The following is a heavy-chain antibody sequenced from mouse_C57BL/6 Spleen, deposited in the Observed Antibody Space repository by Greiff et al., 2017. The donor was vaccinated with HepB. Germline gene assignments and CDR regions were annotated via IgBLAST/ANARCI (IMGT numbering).Heavy chain of an antibody. V-gene: IGHV1-26*01. Sequence: EVQLQQSGPELVKPGASVKISCKASGYTFTDYYMNWVKQSHGKSLEWIGDINPNNGGTSYNQKFKGKATLTVDKSSSTAYMELRSLTSEDSAVYYCARWEGNYLRAMDYWGQGTSVTVSS. J-gene: IGHJ4*01. CDR1: GYTFTDYY. CDR3: ARWEGNYLRAMDY. D-gene: IGHD2-1*01. CDR2: INPNNGGT.